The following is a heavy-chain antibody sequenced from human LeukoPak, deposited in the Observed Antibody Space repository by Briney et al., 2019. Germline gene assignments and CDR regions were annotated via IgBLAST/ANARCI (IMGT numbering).Heavy chain of an antibody. Sequence: ASVKVSCKASGYTFTGYYMHWVRQAPGQGLEWMGWIDPNSGGTNYAQKFQGRVTMTRDTSISTAYMELSRLRSDDTAVYYCARDRGVYGDGFDPWGQGTLVTVSS. V-gene: IGHV1-2*02. J-gene: IGHJ5*02. CDR3: ARDRGVYGDGFDP. D-gene: IGHD4-17*01. CDR1: GYTFTGYY. CDR2: IDPNSGGT.